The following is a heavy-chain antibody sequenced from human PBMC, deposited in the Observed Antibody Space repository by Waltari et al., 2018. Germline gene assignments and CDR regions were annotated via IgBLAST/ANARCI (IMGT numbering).Heavy chain of an antibody. V-gene: IGHV4-34*01. J-gene: IGHJ4*02. CDR2: INHSGST. D-gene: IGHD3-22*01. CDR3: ARGLPTMIVVVITTAYYFDY. Sequence: QVQLQQWGAGLLKPSETLSLTCAVYGGSFSGYYWGWIRQPPGKGRGWIGEINHSGSTNYNPSLKSRVTISGDTSKNQFSLKLSSVTAADTAVYYCARGLPTMIVVVITTAYYFDYWGQGTLVTVSS. CDR1: GGSFSGYY.